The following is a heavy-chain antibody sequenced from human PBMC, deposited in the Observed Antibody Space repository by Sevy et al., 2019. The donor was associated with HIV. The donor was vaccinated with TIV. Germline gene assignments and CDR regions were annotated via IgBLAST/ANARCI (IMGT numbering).Heavy chain of an antibody. J-gene: IGHJ3*02. CDR2: ITPFFGSA. D-gene: IGHD3-16*01. CDR1: GGTFDTYS. CDR3: ARDRDITFGGGDAFDI. V-gene: IGHV1-69*13. Sequence: ASVKVSCKASGGTFDTYSISWVRQAPGQGPEWMGGITPFFGSANYAQKFQGRLTITADQSPSTAYLELSNLRSEDTAVYYCARDRDITFGGGDAFDIWGQGKMVTVSS.